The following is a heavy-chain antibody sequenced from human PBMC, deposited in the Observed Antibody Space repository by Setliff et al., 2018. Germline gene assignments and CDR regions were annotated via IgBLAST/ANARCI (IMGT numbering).Heavy chain of an antibody. CDR2: ISPYNGDA. V-gene: IGHV1-18*01. D-gene: IGHD4-17*01. CDR1: GYNFVTFG. CDR3: ARAPTVTTSLYFDY. J-gene: IGHJ4*02. Sequence: ASVKVSCKTSGYNFVTFGVNWVRQVPGQGFEWMGWISPYNGDANYAQKFQGRVTMTTDTSTGTAYMELRSLRSDDTAVYYCARAPTVTTSLYFDYWGQGTLVTVSS.